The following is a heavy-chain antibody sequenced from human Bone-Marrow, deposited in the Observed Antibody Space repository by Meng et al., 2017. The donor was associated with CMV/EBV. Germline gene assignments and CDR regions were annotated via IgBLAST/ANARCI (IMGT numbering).Heavy chain of an antibody. D-gene: IGHD3-3*01. CDR2: IKQDGSEQ. V-gene: IGHV3-7*03. CDR3: ARDLSSGYDFWSGSSMYGMDV. Sequence: GGSLRLCCAASGFTFSSYWMSWVRQAPGKGLEWVANIKQDGSEQYYVDSVKGRFTISRDNAKNSLYLQMNSLRAEDTAVYYCARDLSSGYDFWSGSSMYGMDVWGQGPTVTVSS. CDR1: GFTFSSYW. J-gene: IGHJ6*02.